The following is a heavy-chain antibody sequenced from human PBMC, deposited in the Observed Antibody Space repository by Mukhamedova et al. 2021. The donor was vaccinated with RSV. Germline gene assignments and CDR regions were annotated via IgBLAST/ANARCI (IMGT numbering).Heavy chain of an antibody. CDR3: TRALDY. CDR2: IKEDGREK. CDR1: GFTFGDFW. J-gene: IGHJ4*02. Sequence: GFTFGDFWMDWVRQAPGKGLEWMANIKEDGREKYYVDSVKGRFTISRDNAKNSLYLQMNNLRAEDTAFYYCTRALDYWGQGTLVTV. V-gene: IGHV3-7*01.